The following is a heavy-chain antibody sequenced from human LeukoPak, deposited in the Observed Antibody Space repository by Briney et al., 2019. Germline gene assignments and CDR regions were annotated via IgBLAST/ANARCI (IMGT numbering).Heavy chain of an antibody. CDR2: ISDNEGRT. CDR3: ARHDSFIPY. J-gene: IGHJ4*02. Sequence: GGSLRLSCAASGFTFNYYAMSWVRQAPGKGLEWVSGISDNEGRTYYTDSVKGRFTISRDKAKNTVFLQMHNLRADDTAVYFCARHDSFIPYWGQGALVTVSS. D-gene: IGHD5-18*01. CDR1: GFTFNYYA. V-gene: IGHV3-23*01.